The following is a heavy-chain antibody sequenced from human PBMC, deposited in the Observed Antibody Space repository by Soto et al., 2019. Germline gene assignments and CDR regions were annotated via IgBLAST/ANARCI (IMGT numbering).Heavy chain of an antibody. J-gene: IGHJ5*02. CDR3: TRAAITVTQSVFAT. CDR2: ISDDGTTK. Sequence: QVQLVESGGGVVQPGRSLRLSCAASGFIFSRYFMHWVRQAPGKGLEWVALISDDGTTKYYADSVTGRFPISTDNSKNTLYLQTIRPSADDTAVYYCTRAAITVTQSVFATWGQGTLVTVSS. V-gene: IGHV3-30-3*01. D-gene: IGHD4-17*01. CDR1: GFIFSRYF.